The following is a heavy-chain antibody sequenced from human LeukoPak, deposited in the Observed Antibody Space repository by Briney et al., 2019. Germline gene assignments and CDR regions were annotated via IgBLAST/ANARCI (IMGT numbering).Heavy chain of an antibody. Sequence: GESLKISCKGSGYSFTSYWIGWVRQMPGKGLXXXXIIYPGDSDTRYSPSFQGQVTISADKSISTAYLQWSSLKASDTAMYYCARLNYGQGSNFDYWGQGTLVTVSS. CDR2: IYPGDSDT. D-gene: IGHD3-10*01. CDR1: GYSFTSYW. V-gene: IGHV5-51*01. J-gene: IGHJ4*02. CDR3: ARLNYGQGSNFDY.